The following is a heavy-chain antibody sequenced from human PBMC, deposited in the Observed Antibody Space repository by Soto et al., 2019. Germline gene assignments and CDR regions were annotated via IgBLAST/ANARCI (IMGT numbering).Heavy chain of an antibody. Sequence: EVQLVESGGGLVQPGGSLRLSCAASGFTFSSYWMHWVRQAPGKGLVWVSRINSDGSSTSYADSVKGRFTISRDNAKNTLHLQMNSLRAEDTAVYYCARDKGYSSSWFIYYDYMDVWGKGTTVTVSS. CDR3: ARDKGYSSSWFIYYDYMDV. J-gene: IGHJ6*03. CDR2: INSDGSST. V-gene: IGHV3-74*01. CDR1: GFTFSSYW. D-gene: IGHD6-13*01.